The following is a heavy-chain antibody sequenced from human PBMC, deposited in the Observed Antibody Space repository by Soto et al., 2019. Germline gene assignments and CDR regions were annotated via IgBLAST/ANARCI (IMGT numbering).Heavy chain of an antibody. D-gene: IGHD2-15*01. Sequence: GGSLRLSCAASGFTCSSYAMHWVRQAPGKGLEWVAVISYDGSNKYYADSVKGRFTISRDNSKNTLYLQMNSLKTEDTAVYYCTTDRSVVVVVAAIPYYYMDVWGKGTTVTGSS. CDR1: GFTCSSYA. V-gene: IGHV3-30-3*01. CDR2: ISYDGSNK. J-gene: IGHJ6*03. CDR3: TTDRSVVVVVAAIPYYYMDV.